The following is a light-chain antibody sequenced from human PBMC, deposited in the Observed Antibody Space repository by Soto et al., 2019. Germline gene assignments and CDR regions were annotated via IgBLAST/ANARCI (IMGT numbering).Light chain of an antibody. Sequence: SYELTQPPSVSVAPGQTARITCGGNNLGSKSVHWYQQKPGQAPVLGVYDDNDRPSGIPERFSGSDSGNTATLTISRVEAGDEADYYCQVWHSGVDWVFGGGTKLTVL. V-gene: IGLV3-21*02. CDR3: QVWHSGVDWV. CDR2: DDN. CDR1: NLGSKS. J-gene: IGLJ2*01.